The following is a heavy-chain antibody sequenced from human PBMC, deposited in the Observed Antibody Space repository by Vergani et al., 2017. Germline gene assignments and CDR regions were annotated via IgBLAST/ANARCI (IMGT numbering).Heavy chain of an antibody. CDR2: IYPGDSDT. D-gene: IGHD3-22*01. CDR1: GYSFTSYW. V-gene: IGHV5-51*03. CDR3: ARLGGYYYDSSGYNAFDI. J-gene: IGHJ3*02. Sequence: EVQLVQSGAEVKKPGESLKISCKGSGYSFTSYWIGWVRQMPGKGLEWMGIIYPGDSDTRYSPSFQGQVTISADKSISTAYLQWSSLKASDTAMYYCARLGGYYYDSSGYNAFDIWGQGTMVTVSS.